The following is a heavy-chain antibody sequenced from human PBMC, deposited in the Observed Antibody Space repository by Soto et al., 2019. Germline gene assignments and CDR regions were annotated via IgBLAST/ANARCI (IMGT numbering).Heavy chain of an antibody. CDR1: GFTFSNYD. CDR2: ISYDGTNK. D-gene: IGHD3-22*01. V-gene: IGHV3-30*03. J-gene: IGHJ4*02. Sequence: GGSLRLSCAASGFTFSNYDMYWVRQAPGKGLEWVAVISYDGTNKYYADSVKGRFSISRDNSNNTLYLQMNSLRAEDTALYYCSSGYYGWGQGTLVTVSS. CDR3: SSGYYG.